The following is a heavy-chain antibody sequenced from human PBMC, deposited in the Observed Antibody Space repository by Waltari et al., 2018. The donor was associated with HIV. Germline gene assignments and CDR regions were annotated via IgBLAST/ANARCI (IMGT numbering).Heavy chain of an antibody. CDR3: ARVGRYDYVWGKDNYYGMDV. CDR2: MNPNRRNT. D-gene: IGHD3-16*01. Sequence: QVQLVQSGAEVKKPGASVKVSCKASGYTFTSYDINWVRQATGQGLEWMGWMNPNRRNTGYAQKFQGRVTMTRNTSIRTAYMELSSLRSEDTAVYYCARVGRYDYVWGKDNYYGMDVWGQGTTVTVSS. V-gene: IGHV1-8*01. J-gene: IGHJ6*02. CDR1: GYTFTSYD.